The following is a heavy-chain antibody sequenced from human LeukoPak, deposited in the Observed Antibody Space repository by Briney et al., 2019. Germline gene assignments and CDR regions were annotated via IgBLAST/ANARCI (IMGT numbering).Heavy chain of an antibody. V-gene: IGHV3-48*01. CDR2: ISSSSSTI. Sequence: PGGSLRLSCAPSGFTFSTYSMNWVRQAPGKGLEWVSYISSSSSTIYYADSVKGRFTISRDNAQNSLYLQMNSLRTEDTAVYYCASEVGDYWGQGTLVTVSS. D-gene: IGHD2-2*01. CDR1: GFTFSTYS. CDR3: ASEVGDY. J-gene: IGHJ4*02.